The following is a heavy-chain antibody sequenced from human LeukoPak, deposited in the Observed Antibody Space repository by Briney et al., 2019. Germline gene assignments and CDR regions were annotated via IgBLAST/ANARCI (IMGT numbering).Heavy chain of an antibody. CDR3: AKDSYDRSGYYYYYFAY. V-gene: IGHV3-30*18. J-gene: IGHJ4*02. D-gene: IGHD3-22*01. CDR1: GFTFSSSG. Sequence: GWSLRLSCAASGFTFSSSGMHWVGQAPGKGLEWVAVISYDGSNKYYADSVKGRFTISRDNSKNTLYLQMNSLRAGDTAVYYCAKDSYDRSGYYYYYFAYWGQGTQVTVSS. CDR2: ISYDGSNK.